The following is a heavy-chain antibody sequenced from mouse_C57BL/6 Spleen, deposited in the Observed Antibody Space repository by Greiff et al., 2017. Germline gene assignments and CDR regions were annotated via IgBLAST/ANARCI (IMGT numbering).Heavy chain of an antibody. Sequence: QVQLKQSGPGLVQPSQSLSITCTVSGFSLTSYGVHWVRQPPGKGLEWLGVIWSGGSTDYNAAFISRLSISKDNSKSQVFFKMNSLQADDTAIYYCATAYYSNYDAMDYWGQGTSVTVSS. V-gene: IGHV2-4*01. J-gene: IGHJ4*01. CDR1: GFSLTSYG. CDR3: ATAYYSNYDAMDY. CDR2: IWSGGST. D-gene: IGHD2-5*01.